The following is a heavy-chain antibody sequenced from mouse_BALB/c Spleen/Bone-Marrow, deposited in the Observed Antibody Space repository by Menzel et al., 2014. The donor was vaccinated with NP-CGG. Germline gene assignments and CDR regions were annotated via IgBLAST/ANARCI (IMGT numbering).Heavy chain of an antibody. Sequence: QLVESGPELVKPGASVKISCKASGYTFTDYYINWVKQKPGQGLEWIGWIYPGSGNTKYNEKFKGKATLTVDKSSSTAYMQLSSLTSEDSAVYYCARGRDYDVFSYWGQGTLVTVSA. D-gene: IGHD2-4*01. J-gene: IGHJ3*01. CDR3: ARGRDYDVFSY. CDR2: IYPGSGNT. CDR1: GYTFTDYY. V-gene: IGHV1-84*01.